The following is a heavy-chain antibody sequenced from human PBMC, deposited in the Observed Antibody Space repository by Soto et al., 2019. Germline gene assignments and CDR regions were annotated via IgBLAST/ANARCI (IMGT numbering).Heavy chain of an antibody. Sequence: ESGGGLVQPGGSLRLSCAASGFTFTNYWMTWVRQAPGKGLEWVANIKQDGSEKYYVDSVKGRFTISRDSAKNSLYLQVNSLRAEDTAVYYCARVRWTTSSWYYLDSWGQGTLVTVSS. V-gene: IGHV3-7*01. J-gene: IGHJ4*02. D-gene: IGHD6-13*01. CDR2: IKQDGSEK. CDR1: GFTFTNYW. CDR3: ARVRWTTSSWYYLDS.